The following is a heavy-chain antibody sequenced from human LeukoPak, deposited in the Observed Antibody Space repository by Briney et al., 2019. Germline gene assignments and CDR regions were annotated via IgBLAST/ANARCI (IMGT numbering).Heavy chain of an antibody. CDR1: GYTFTSYD. CDR3: ARDLSRDDFPDY. D-gene: IGHD3-3*01. CDR2: INPNSGGT. V-gene: IGHV1-2*02. J-gene: IGHJ4*02. Sequence: GASVKVSCKASGYTFTSYDINWVRQATGQGLEWMGWINPNSGGTNYAQKFQGRVTMTRDTSISTAYMELSRLRSDDTAVYYCARDLSRDDFPDYWGQGTLVTVSS.